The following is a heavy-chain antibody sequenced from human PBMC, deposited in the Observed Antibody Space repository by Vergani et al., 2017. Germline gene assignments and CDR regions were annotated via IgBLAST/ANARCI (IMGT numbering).Heavy chain of an antibody. CDR2: IYYSGST. CDR1: GGSISSSSYY. Sequence: QLQLQESGPGLVKPSETLSLTCTVSGGSISSSSYYWGWIRQPPGKGLEWIGSIYYSGSTYYNPSLKSRVTISVDTSKNQFSLKLSSVTAADTAVYYCARDPRGGTGFLDYGGQGTLVTVSS. V-gene: IGHV4-39*07. CDR3: ARDPRGGTGFLDY. J-gene: IGHJ4*02. D-gene: IGHD3-10*01.